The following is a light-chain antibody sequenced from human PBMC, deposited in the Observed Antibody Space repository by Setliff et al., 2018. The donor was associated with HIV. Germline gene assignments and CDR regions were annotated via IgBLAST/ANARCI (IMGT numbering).Light chain of an antibody. CDR1: SSNIGNNT. CDR3: ATWDDSLNCYV. CDR2: RNN. Sequence: QSVLTQPPSASGTPGQRVTISCSGSSSNIGNNTVNWYQQLPGMAPKLLIYRNNQRPSGVPDRFSGSKSGTSASLAISGLQSEAEADYYCATWDDSLNCYVFGTGTKVTVL. J-gene: IGLJ1*01. V-gene: IGLV1-44*01.